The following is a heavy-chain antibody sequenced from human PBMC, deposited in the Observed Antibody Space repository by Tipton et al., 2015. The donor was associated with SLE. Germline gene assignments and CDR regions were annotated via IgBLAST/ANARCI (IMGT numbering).Heavy chain of an antibody. J-gene: IGHJ4*02. CDR2: ISSSSSYI. CDR3: AKDLGAVAGNFDY. CDR1: GFTFSSYS. V-gene: IGHV3-21*04. D-gene: IGHD6-19*01. Sequence: SLRLSCAASGFTFSSYSMNRVRQAPGKGLEWVSSISSSSSYIYCADSVKGRFTISRDNAKNTLYLQMNSLRAEDTAVYYCAKDLGAVAGNFDYWGQGTLVTVSS.